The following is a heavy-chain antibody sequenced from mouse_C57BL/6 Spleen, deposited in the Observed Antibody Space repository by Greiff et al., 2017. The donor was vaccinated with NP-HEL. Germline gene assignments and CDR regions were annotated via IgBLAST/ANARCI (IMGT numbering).Heavy chain of an antibody. J-gene: IGHJ1*03. CDR1: GFTFSDYY. D-gene: IGHD1-1*01. Sequence: EVRLVESEGGLVQPGSSMKLSCTASGFTFSDYYMAWVRQVPEKGLEWVANINYDGSSTYYLDSLKSRFIISRDNAKNILYLQMSSMKSEDTAKYYCARAPTYYYGSSYWYFDVWGTGTTVTVSS. CDR2: INYDGSST. CDR3: ARAPTYYYGSSYWYFDV. V-gene: IGHV5-16*01.